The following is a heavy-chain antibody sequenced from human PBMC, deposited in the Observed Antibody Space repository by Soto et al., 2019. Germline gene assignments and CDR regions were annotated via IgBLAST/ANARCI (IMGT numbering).Heavy chain of an antibody. Sequence: ASVKVSCKASGYTFTSYAMHCGRQAPGQRLEWMGWINAGNGNTKYSQKFQGRVTITRDTSASTAYMELSSLRSEDTAVYYCAAALDTAMDLAFDIWGQGTMVTVSS. CDR3: AAALDTAMDLAFDI. CDR1: GYTFTSYA. J-gene: IGHJ3*02. V-gene: IGHV1-3*01. CDR2: INAGNGNT. D-gene: IGHD5-18*01.